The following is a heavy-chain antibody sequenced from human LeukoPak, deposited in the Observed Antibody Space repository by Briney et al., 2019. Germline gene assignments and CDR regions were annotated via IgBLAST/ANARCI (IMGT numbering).Heavy chain of an antibody. CDR2: ISSNGGST. D-gene: IGHD1-26*01. CDR3: ARDNGSPSLYYYYYIDV. Sequence: GGSLRLSCAASGFTFSDYYMSWIRQAPGKGLEYVSAISSNGGSTYYANSVKGRFTISRDNSKNTLYLQMGSLRAEDMAVYYCARDNGSPSLYYYYYIDVWGKGTTVTVSS. J-gene: IGHJ6*03. V-gene: IGHV3-64*01. CDR1: GFTFSDYY.